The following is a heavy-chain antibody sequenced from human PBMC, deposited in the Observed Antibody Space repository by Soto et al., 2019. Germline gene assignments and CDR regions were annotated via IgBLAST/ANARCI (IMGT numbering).Heavy chain of an antibody. Sequence: GGSLRLSCTASGFTFSSYWMHWVRQAPGKGLVWVSRINSDGSSTSYADSVKGRFTISRDNAKNTLYLQMNSLRAEDTAVYYCARAPYYGSGSYYIDWGQGTLVTVSS. CDR3: ARAPYYGSGSYYID. D-gene: IGHD3-10*01. V-gene: IGHV3-74*01. CDR2: INSDGSST. CDR1: GFTFSSYW. J-gene: IGHJ4*02.